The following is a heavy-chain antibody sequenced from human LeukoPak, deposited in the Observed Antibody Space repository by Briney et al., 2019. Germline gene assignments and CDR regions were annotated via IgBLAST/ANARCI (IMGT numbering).Heavy chain of an antibody. CDR3: ARDPDGRSAFDI. CDR1: GYTFTSYY. Sequence: ASVKVSCKAFGYTFTSYYMHWVRQAPGQGLEWMGIINPSGGSTSYAQKFQGRGTLTRDTSTSTVYMELSSLRSEDTAVYYCARDPDGRSAFDIWGQGTMVTVSS. CDR2: INPSGGST. J-gene: IGHJ3*02. D-gene: IGHD5-24*01. V-gene: IGHV1-46*01.